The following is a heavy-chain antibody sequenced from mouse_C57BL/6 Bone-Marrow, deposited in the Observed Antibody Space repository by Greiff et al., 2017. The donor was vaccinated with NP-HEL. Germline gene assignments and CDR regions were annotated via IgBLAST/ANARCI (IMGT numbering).Heavy chain of an antibody. CDR2: INPNNGGT. D-gene: IGHD2-4*01. Sequence: VQLQQSGPELVKPGASVKISCKASGYTFTDYYMNWVKQSHGKSLEWIGDINPNNGGTSYNQKFKGKATLPVDKSSITAYRELRSLTSEDYGVYYCARNDYDFAYWGQGTLVTVSA. CDR1: GYTFTDYY. J-gene: IGHJ3*01. CDR3: ARNDYDFAY. V-gene: IGHV1-26*01.